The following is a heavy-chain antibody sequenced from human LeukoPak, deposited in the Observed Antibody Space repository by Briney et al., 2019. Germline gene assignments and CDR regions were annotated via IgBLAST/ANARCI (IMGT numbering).Heavy chain of an antibody. V-gene: IGHV4-61*02. CDR2: IYTSGST. Sequence: SQTLSLTCTVSGGSISSGSYYWSWIRQPAGKGLEWIGRIYTSGSTNYNPSLKSRVTISVDTSKNQFSLKLSSVTAADTAVYYCARGYFWSGSRYGTDVRGQGTTVTVSS. J-gene: IGHJ6*02. CDR1: GGSISSGSYY. D-gene: IGHD3-3*01. CDR3: ARGYFWSGSRYGTDV.